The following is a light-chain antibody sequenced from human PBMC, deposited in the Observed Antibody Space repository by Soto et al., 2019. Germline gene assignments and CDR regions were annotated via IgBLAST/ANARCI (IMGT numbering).Light chain of an antibody. CDR2: WAS. CDR3: QQYESTPPT. V-gene: IGKV4-1*01. J-gene: IGKJ2*01. CDR1: QSVLYSSNNKNY. Sequence: DIVMTQSLDSLAVSLGERATINCKPSQSVLYSSNNKNYLAWYQQRPGQPPKLLIYWASTRESGVPDRFSGSGSGTDFTLTITSLQAEDVAVYYCQQYESTPPTFGQGTKLEIK.